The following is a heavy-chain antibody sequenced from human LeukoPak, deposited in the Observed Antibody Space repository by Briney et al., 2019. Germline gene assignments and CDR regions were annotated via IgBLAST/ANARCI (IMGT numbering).Heavy chain of an antibody. CDR1: GYAFTGYY. V-gene: IGHV1-2*02. CDR2: INPNSGGT. Sequence: ASVKVSCKASGYAFTGYYMHWVRQAPGQGLEWMGWINPNSGGTNYAQKFQGRVTMTRDTSISTAYMELSRLRSDDTAVYYCAREWELRVGFDYWGQGTLVSVSS. CDR3: AREWELRVGFDY. J-gene: IGHJ4*02. D-gene: IGHD1-26*01.